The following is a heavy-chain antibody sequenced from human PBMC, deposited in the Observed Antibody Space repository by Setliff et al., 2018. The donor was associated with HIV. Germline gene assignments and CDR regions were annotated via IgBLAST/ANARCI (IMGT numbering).Heavy chain of an antibody. CDR1: GESFSGYY. D-gene: IGHD6-13*01. V-gene: IGHV3-23*01. CDR2: ISASAGST. Sequence: ETLSLTCAVYGESFSGYYWNWIRQPPGKGLEWISSISASAGSTHYADSVKGRFTISRDNSKNTLYLQMNSLRAEDTAVYYCAKDHATSSWFTALLDYWGQGALVTVSS. CDR3: AKDHATSSWFTALLDY. J-gene: IGHJ4*02.